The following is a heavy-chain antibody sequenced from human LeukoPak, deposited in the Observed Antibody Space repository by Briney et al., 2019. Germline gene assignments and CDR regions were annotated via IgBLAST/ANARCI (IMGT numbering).Heavy chain of an antibody. J-gene: IGHJ4*02. CDR2: IYYSGST. Sequence: PSETLSLTCTVSGGSISSGDYYWSWIRQPPGKGLEWVGYIYYSGSTYYNPSLKSRVTISVDTSKNQFSLKLSSVTAADTAVYYCARCIAARCYYFDYWGQGTLVTVSS. D-gene: IGHD6-6*01. CDR1: GGSISSGDYY. CDR3: ARCIAARCYYFDY. V-gene: IGHV4-30-4*08.